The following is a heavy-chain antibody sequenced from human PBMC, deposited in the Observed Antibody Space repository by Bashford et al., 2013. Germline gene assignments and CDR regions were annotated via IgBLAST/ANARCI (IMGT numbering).Heavy chain of an antibody. CDR2: IYYTGTT. CDR3: ARKVLSGYYLDY. V-gene: IGHV4-59*01. Sequence: SETLSLTCTVSGGSISSYYWSWIRQPPGKGLEWIGYIYYTGTTNYNPSLKSRVTISVDTSKNQFSLKLSSVTAADTAVYYCARKVLSGYYLDYWGQGTLVTVLL. J-gene: IGHJ4*02. CDR1: GGSISSYY. D-gene: IGHD3-3*01.